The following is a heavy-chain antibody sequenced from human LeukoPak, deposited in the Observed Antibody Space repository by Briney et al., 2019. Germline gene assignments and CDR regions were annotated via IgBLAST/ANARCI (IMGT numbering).Heavy chain of an antibody. CDR2: ISGSGGST. J-gene: IGHJ4*02. D-gene: IGHD1-1*01. V-gene: IGHV3-23*01. Sequence: GGSLRLSCAASGFTVSSNYMSWVRQAPGKGLEWVSAISGSGGSTYYADSVKGRFTISRDNSKNTLYLQMNSLRAEDTAVYYCAKDVRWNDEYFDYWGQGTLVTVSS. CDR3: AKDVRWNDEYFDY. CDR1: GFTVSSNY.